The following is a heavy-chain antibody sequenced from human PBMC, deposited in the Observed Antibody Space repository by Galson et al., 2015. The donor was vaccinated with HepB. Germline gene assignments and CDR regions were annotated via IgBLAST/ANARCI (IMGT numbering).Heavy chain of an antibody. V-gene: IGHV1-69*13. J-gene: IGHJ4*02. CDR3: AGSYGGNPPLED. CDR2: IIPIFGTA. CDR1: GGTFSSYA. D-gene: IGHD4-23*01. Sequence: SVKVSCKASGGTFSSYAISWVRQAPGQGLEWMGGIIPIFGTANYAQKFQGRVTITADESTSTAYMALSSLRSDDTSVYYCAGSYGGNPPLEDWGQGTLVTVSS.